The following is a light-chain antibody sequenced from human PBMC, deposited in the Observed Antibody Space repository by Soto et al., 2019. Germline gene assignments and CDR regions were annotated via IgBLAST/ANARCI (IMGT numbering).Light chain of an antibody. CDR3: AAWDDSLNGPV. CDR2: TNN. J-gene: IGLJ2*01. CDR1: SSNIGSYP. V-gene: IGLV1-44*01. Sequence: QSVLTQPPSASGTPGQRVTISCSGSSSNIGSYPVNWYQQLPGTAPKILIYTNNQRPSGVPDRFSASKSGTSASLAISGLHSEDEADYYCAAWDDSLNGPVFGGGTQLTVL.